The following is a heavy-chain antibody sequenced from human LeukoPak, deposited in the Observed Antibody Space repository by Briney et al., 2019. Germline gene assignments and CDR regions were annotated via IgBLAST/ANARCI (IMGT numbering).Heavy chain of an antibody. D-gene: IGHD1-26*01. J-gene: IGHJ4*02. CDR3: ARGSGSYLYYFDY. CDR1: GFTFSSYW. CDR2: IKQDGSEK. Sequence: GGSLRLSCAASGFTFSSYWMSWVRQAPGKGLEWVANIKQDGSEKYYVDSVKGRLTISRDNAKNSLYLQMNSLRAEDTAVYYCARGSGSYLYYFDYWGQGTLVTVSS. V-gene: IGHV3-7*01.